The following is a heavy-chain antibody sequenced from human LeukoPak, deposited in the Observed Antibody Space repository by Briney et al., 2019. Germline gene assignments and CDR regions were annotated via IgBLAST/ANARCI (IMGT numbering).Heavy chain of an antibody. J-gene: IGHJ4*02. V-gene: IGHV4-4*07. CDR1: GGSISIYY. D-gene: IGHD4-17*01. CDR2: IYTSWST. Sequence: SETLSLICTVSGGSISIYYWSWIRQPGGKGLEWIGRIYTSWSTNYNPSLKTRVTMSVHSSKIQTSLKLSSVTAADTSVYYFARDTGDYKFDYWGQGTLVTVSS. CDR3: ARDTGDYKFDY.